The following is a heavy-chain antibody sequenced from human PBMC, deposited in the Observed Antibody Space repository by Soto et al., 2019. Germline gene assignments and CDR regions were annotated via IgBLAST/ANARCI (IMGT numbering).Heavy chain of an antibody. Sequence: EVQLVESGGGLVQPGRSLRLSCAASGFTFDDYAMHWVRQAPGKGLEWVSGISWNSGNIGYADSVKGRFTISRDNAKNSLYLQMNSLRAEDTALYYCAKANAYDILTGYYGSYYYMDVWGKGTTVTVSS. J-gene: IGHJ6*03. D-gene: IGHD3-9*01. CDR2: ISWNSGNI. CDR1: GFTFDDYA. V-gene: IGHV3-9*01. CDR3: AKANAYDILTGYYGSYYYMDV.